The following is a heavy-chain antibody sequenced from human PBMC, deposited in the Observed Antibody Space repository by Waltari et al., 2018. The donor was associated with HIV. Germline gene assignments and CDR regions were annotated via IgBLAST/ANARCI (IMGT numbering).Heavy chain of an antibody. CDR2: IDPRDAYT. Sequence: EVQLVQSGAEVKKPGESLRISCKGSGYSFTSYWISWVRQIPGNGLEWMGRIDPRDAYTDYSPSFQGHVSISADKSISTAYLQGSSLKASDTAMYYCARIPYCSSTSCYTGWFDPWGQGTLVTVSS. D-gene: IGHD2-2*02. CDR3: ARIPYCSSTSCYTGWFDP. CDR1: GYSFTSYW. J-gene: IGHJ5*02. V-gene: IGHV5-10-1*01.